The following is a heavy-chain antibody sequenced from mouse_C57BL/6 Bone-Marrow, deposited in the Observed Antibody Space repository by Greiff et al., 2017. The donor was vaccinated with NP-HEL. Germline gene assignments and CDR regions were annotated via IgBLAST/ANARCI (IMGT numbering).Heavy chain of an antibody. CDR1: GFTFSDYG. CDR2: ISSGSSTI. J-gene: IGHJ3*01. CDR3: ARCDWFAY. V-gene: IGHV5-17*01. Sequence: EVKVVESGGGLVKPGGSLKLSCAASGFTFSDYGMHWVRQAPEKGLEWVAYISSGSSTIYYADTVKGRFTISRDNAKNTLFLQMTSLRSEDTAMYYCARCDWFAYWGQGTLVTVSA.